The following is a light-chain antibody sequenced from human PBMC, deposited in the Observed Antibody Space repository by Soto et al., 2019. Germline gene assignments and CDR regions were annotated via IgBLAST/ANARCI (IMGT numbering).Light chain of an antibody. CDR1: SSNLGDNT. V-gene: IGLV1-44*01. Sequence: QSVLTQPPSASGTPGQRVTISCSTSSSNLGDNTVNWHQQVPGAAPKLLIYSYDQRPSGVPDRFSGSKSGTSASLAISGLQSEDEADYYCAAWDASLDGYVFGTGTKVTVL. CDR2: SYD. CDR3: AAWDASLDGYV. J-gene: IGLJ1*01.